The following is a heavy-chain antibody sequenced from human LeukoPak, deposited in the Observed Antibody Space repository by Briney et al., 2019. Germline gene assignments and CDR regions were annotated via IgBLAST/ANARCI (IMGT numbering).Heavy chain of an antibody. CDR1: GGSISSYY. CDR2: IYYSGST. J-gene: IGHJ4*02. CDR3: ARARSSWYYFDY. V-gene: IGHV4-59*12. Sequence: SETLSLTCTVSGGSISSYYWSWIRQPPGKGLEWIGYIYYSGSTYYNPSLKSRVTMSVDTSKNQFSLKLSSVTAADTAVYYCARARSSWYYFDYWGQGTLVTVSS. D-gene: IGHD6-13*01.